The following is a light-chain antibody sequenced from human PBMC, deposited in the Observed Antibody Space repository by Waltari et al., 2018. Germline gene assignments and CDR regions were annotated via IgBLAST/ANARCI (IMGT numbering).Light chain of an antibody. V-gene: IGKV3-20*01. J-gene: IGKJ1*01. CDR2: HAS. CDR3: QKYESLPAT. CDR1: HSVGKY. Sequence: EIELTPSPGPLAFSPGERANLSCRASHSVGKYLAWYQQRPGQAPRLLLYHASIRATGIPDRFSGSGSGTDFSLTISRLEPEDFAVYYCQKYESLPATFGQGTTVEIK.